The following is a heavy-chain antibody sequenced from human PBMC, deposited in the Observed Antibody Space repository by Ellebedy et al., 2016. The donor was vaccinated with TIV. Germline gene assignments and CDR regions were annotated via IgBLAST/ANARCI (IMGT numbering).Heavy chain of an antibody. Sequence: SVKVSXKPSGGTFSIYSINWVRQAPGQGLDWMGGINPVFGTANYAQKFQDRVTITADKSTSTVYMELPSLRSDDTAVYYCARARLRGVIAAYNYDMDVWGQGTTVTVSS. CDR2: INPVFGTA. CDR3: ARARLRGVIAAYNYDMDV. CDR1: GGTFSIYS. D-gene: IGHD3-10*01. J-gene: IGHJ6*02. V-gene: IGHV1-69*06.